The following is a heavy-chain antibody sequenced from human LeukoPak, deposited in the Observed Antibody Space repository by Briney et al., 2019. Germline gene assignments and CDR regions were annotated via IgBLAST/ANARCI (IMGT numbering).Heavy chain of an antibody. CDR1: GFTFSDHY. Sequence: GGSLRLSCAASGFTFSDHYMSWIRQAPGKGLEWISYISGSGSAIYYADSVKGRFTVSRDNSKNTLYLQINSLRGEDTAVYYCAKGKYSSGGVPDYWGQGTLVTVSS. J-gene: IGHJ4*02. CDR2: ISGSGSAI. V-gene: IGHV3-11*01. CDR3: AKGKYSSGGVPDY. D-gene: IGHD6-19*01.